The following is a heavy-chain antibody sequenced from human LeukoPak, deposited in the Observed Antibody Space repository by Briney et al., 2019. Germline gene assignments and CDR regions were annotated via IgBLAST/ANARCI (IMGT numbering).Heavy chain of an antibody. V-gene: IGHV3-74*01. CDR3: AMIKEG. Sequence: GGSLRLSCAASGFTFSDNWMHWVRQAPGKGLVWVSRINSDGRTTTYADSVKGRFTISRDNAKNALYLQMNSLRAEDTAVYYCAMIKEGWGQGTLVTVSS. J-gene: IGHJ4*02. CDR2: INSDGRTT. CDR1: GFTFSDNW. D-gene: IGHD3-22*01.